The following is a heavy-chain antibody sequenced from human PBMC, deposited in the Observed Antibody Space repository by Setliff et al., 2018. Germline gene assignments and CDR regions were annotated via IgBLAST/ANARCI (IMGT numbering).Heavy chain of an antibody. CDR3: ALNPSWFGELFAWFDP. D-gene: IGHD3-10*01. J-gene: IGHJ5*02. Sequence: SETLSLTCTVSGYSISSGYYWGWIRQPPGKGLEWIGCIYYSGSTYYNPSLKSRVTISLDTSKNQFSLKLSSVTAADTAVYYCALNPSWFGELFAWFDPWGQGTLVTVSS. CDR2: IYYSGST. V-gene: IGHV4-38-2*02. CDR1: GYSISSGYY.